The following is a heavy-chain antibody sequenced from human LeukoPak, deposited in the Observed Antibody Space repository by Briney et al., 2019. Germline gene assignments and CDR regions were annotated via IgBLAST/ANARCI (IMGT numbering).Heavy chain of an antibody. J-gene: IGHJ6*02. Sequence: ASVKVSCKASGYTFTSYGISWVRQAPGQGLEWMGWMNPNSGNTGYAQKFQGRVTMTRNTSISTAYMELSSLRSEDTAVYYCARGTAHGGFYYYYYGMDVWGQGTTVTVSS. CDR1: GYTFTSYG. CDR2: MNPNSGNT. V-gene: IGHV1-8*02. CDR3: ARGTAHGGFYYYYYGMDV. D-gene: IGHD2-15*01.